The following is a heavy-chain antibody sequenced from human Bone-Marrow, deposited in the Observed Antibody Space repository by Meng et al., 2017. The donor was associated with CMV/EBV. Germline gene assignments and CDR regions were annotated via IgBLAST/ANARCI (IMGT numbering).Heavy chain of an antibody. Sequence: GGSLRLSCAASGFTFSRYAMHWVRQAPGKGLEWVAVISYDGSNKYYADSVKGRFTISRDNTKNSLHLQMSSLRVEDTAMYYCARGAVDDSSGYYHPLGYWGQGMLVTVSS. V-gene: IGHV3-30-3*01. CDR1: GFTFSRYA. J-gene: IGHJ4*02. CDR2: ISYDGSNK. D-gene: IGHD3-22*01. CDR3: ARGAVDDSSGYYHPLGY.